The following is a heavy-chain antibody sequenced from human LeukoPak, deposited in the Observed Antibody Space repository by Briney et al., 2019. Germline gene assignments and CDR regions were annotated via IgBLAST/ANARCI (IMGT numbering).Heavy chain of an antibody. D-gene: IGHD6-19*01. V-gene: IGHV1-2*02. CDR1: GYTFTSYY. J-gene: IGHJ6*02. CDR2: INPNSGGT. CDR3: ARDIAVASTSYYYGMDV. Sequence: ASVKVSCKASGYTFTSYYMHWVRQAPGQGLEWMGWINPNSGGTNYAQKFQGRVTMTRDTSISTAYMELSRLRSDDTAVYYCARDIAVASTSYYYGMDVWGQGTTVTVSS.